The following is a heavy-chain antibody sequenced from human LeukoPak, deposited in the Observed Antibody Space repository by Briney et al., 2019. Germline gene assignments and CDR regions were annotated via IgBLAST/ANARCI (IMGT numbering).Heavy chain of an antibody. CDR1: GFTFSNAW. V-gene: IGHV3-15*01. CDR2: IKDKTDGGTT. D-gene: IGHD1-26*01. CDR3: TTEYSGSYYGFDY. J-gene: IGHJ4*02. Sequence: GGSLRLSCAASGFTFSNAWMSRVRQAPGKGLEWVGRIKDKTDGGTTDYAAPVKGRFTISRDDSKNTLYLQMNSLKTEDTAVYYCTTEYSGSYYGFDYWGPGTLVTVSS.